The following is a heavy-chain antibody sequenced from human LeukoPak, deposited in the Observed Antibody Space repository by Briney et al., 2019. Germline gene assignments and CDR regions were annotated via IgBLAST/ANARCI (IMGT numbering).Heavy chain of an antibody. CDR1: GFTFSSSG. D-gene: IGHD2-21*02. J-gene: IGHJ4*02. CDR2: IWYDGTNK. Sequence: GTSLRLSCAASGFTFSSSGMHWVRQAPGKGLEWVAVIWYDGTNKYYADSVKGRFTISRDNSKNTLYLQMNSLRAEDTAVYYCARIGGDRHPIEYWGQGTLVTVSS. CDR3: ARIGGDRHPIEY. V-gene: IGHV3-33*01.